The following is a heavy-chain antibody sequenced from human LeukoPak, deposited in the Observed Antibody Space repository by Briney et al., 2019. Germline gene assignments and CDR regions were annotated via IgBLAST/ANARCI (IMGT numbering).Heavy chain of an antibody. J-gene: IGHJ4*02. CDR2: ISGSGGST. Sequence: GGSLRLSCAASGFTFSSYAMSWVRQAPGKGLEWVSAISGSGGSTYYTDSVKGRFTISRDNSKNTLYLQMNSLRAEDTAVYYCAKAVWFGELFGPVDYWGQGTLVTVSS. V-gene: IGHV3-23*01. D-gene: IGHD3-10*01. CDR3: AKAVWFGELFGPVDY. CDR1: GFTFSSYA.